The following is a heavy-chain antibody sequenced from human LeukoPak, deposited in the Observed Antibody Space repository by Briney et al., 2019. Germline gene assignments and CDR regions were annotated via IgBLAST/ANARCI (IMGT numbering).Heavy chain of an antibody. V-gene: IGHV4-34*01. J-gene: IGHJ4*02. CDR3: ARGLGYDFWGGYAGHYFDY. CDR2: INPNGST. CDR1: GCSFSGYY. D-gene: IGHD3-3*01. Sequence: SETLTLTCAVYGCSFSGYYRSWIRQPPGKGLEWIGEINPNGSTNYNASLKSRGTISVDTSRNQFSLKLSSVTAADTAVYYCARGLGYDFWGGYAGHYFDYWGQGTLVTVSS.